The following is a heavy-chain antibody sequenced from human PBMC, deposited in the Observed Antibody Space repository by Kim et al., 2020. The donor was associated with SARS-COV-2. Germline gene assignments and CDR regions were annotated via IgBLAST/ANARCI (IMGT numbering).Heavy chain of an antibody. CDR1: GFTFSNAW. D-gene: IGHD3-9*01. CDR2: IKSKTDGGTT. Sequence: GGSLRLSCAASGFTFSNAWMSWVRQAPGKGLEWVGRIKSKTDGGTTDYAATVKGRFTISRDDSKNTLYLQMNSLKTEDTAVYYCTTYLFDWLLGRFDYWGQGALGTVSS. J-gene: IGHJ4*02. V-gene: IGHV3-15*01. CDR3: TTYLFDWLLGRFDY.